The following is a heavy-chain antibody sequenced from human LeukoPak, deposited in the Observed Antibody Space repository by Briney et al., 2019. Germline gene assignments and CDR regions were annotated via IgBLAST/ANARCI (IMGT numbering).Heavy chain of an antibody. D-gene: IGHD6-19*01. CDR1: GGSISSYY. V-gene: IGHV4-59*01. J-gene: IGHJ4*02. CDR3: ARDVSSGWSFFDY. Sequence: SETLSLTXTVSGGSISSYYWSWTRQPPGKGLEWIGYIYYSGSTNYNPSLKSRVTISVDTSKNQFSLKLSSVTAADTAVYYCARDVSSGWSFFDYWGQGTLVTVSS. CDR2: IYYSGST.